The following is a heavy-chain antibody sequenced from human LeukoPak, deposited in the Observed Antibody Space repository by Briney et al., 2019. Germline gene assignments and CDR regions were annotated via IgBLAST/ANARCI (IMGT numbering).Heavy chain of an antibody. Sequence: QTGGSLRLSCAASGFTVSSNYMSWVRQAPGKGLEWVSVIYSGGSTYYADSVKGRFTISRDNSKNTLYLQMNSLRAEDTAVYYRARDMIAAAGTEGNLGYWGQGTLVTVSS. CDR2: IYSGGST. CDR1: GFTVSSNY. CDR3: ARDMIAAAGTEGNLGY. D-gene: IGHD6-13*01. J-gene: IGHJ4*02. V-gene: IGHV3-66*01.